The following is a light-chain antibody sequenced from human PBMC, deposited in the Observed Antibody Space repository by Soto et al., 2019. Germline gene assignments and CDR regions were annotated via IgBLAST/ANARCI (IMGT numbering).Light chain of an antibody. CDR2: AAS. V-gene: IGKV1-39*01. Sequence: DIQMTQSPSSLSASVGDRVTITCRANQSISNYLNWYQQKLGKAPKLLIYAASSLQSGVSPRFTGSGSGTEFTLTISSLQPQDFATYYCQQSYSAPPTTFGQGTKVEIK. CDR3: QQSYSAPPTT. CDR1: QSISNY. J-gene: IGKJ1*01.